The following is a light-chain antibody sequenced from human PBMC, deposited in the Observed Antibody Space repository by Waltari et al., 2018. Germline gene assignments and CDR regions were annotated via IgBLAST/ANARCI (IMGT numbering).Light chain of an antibody. J-gene: IGLJ2*01. CDR3: ASYTSSSTI. V-gene: IGLV2-14*01. CDR2: EVS. Sequence: QSALTQPASVSGSPGQSITISCTGPSSDVGSYNYVSWYQQHPGKAPKLIISEVSNRPSGVSNRFSGSKSGNTASLTISGLQAEDEADYYCASYTSSSTIFGGGTNLTVL. CDR1: SSDVGSYNY.